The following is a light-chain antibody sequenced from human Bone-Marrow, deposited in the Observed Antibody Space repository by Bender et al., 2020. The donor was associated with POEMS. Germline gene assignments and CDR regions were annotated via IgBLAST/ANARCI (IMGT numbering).Light chain of an antibody. CDR3: CSHAGGYIFGL. CDR2: DVN. J-gene: IGLJ2*01. Sequence: QSALTQPASVSASPGQSIAISCTGTSSDVGAYYYVSWYQQHPGKAPKLMIYDVNKRPSGVPDRFSGSKSGNTASLTISGLQAEDGADYYCCSHAGGYIFGLFGGGTNLTVL. CDR1: SSDVGAYYY. V-gene: IGLV2-11*01.